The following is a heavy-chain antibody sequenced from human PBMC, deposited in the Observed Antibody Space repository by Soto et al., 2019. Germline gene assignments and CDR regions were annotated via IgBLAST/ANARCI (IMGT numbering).Heavy chain of an antibody. Sequence: ETLSLTCTVSGGSISSSSYYWGWIRQPPGKGLEWIGSIYYSGSTYYNPSLKSRVTISVDTSKNQFSLKLSSVTAADAAVYYCARRSSSFDYWGQGTLVTVSS. CDR2: IYYSGST. CDR3: ARRSSSFDY. J-gene: IGHJ4*02. CDR1: GGSISSSSYY. V-gene: IGHV4-39*01. D-gene: IGHD6-6*01.